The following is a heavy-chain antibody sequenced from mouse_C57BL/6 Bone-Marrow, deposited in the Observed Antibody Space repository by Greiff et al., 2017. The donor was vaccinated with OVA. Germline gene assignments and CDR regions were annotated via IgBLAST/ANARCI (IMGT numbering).Heavy chain of an antibody. Sequence: EVQLQQSGAELVRPGASVKLSCTASGFNIKDDYMHWVKQRPEQGLEWIGWIDPENGDTEYASKFQGKATITADTSSNTAYLQLSSLTSEDTAVYYCTLDGYYVNWYFDVWGTGTTITVSS. J-gene: IGHJ1*03. CDR1: GFNIKDDY. V-gene: IGHV14-4*01. CDR3: TLDGYYVNWYFDV. CDR2: IDPENGDT. D-gene: IGHD2-3*01.